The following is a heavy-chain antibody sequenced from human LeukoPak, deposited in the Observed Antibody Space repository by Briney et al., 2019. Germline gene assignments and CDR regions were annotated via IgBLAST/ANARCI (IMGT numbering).Heavy chain of an antibody. D-gene: IGHD2-15*01. CDR3: ARHEVGYCSGGSCPYYFDY. CDR1: GGXISSYY. J-gene: IGHJ4*02. CDR2: IYYSGNT. V-gene: IGHV4-59*08. Sequence: SETLSLTCTVSGGXISSYYWSWIRQPPGKGLQWIGYIYYSGNTRYNPSLMSRVTISVDMSKNHFSLKLTSVTAADTAVYYCARHEVGYCSGGSCPYYFDYWGQGTLVTVSS.